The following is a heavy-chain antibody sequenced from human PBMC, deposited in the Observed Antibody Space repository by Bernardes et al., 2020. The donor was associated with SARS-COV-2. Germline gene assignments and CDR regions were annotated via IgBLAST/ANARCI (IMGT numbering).Heavy chain of an antibody. V-gene: IGHV1-2*02. Sequence: ASVKVSCKASGYTFTDYYMHWVRQAPGQGFEWMGWLNPNSGGTNYAQKFQGRVTMTRDTSISTAYMELSRLRSDDTAVYYCAVIGEGHYFDYWGQGTLVTVSS. CDR2: LNPNSGGT. D-gene: IGHD3-10*01. CDR3: AVIGEGHYFDY. CDR1: GYTFTDYY. J-gene: IGHJ4*02.